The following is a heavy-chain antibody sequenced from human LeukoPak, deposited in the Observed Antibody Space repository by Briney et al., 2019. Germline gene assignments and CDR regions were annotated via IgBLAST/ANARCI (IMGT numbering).Heavy chain of an antibody. J-gene: IGHJ4*02. CDR1: GYTFTSYG. CDR2: ISANSGST. D-gene: IGHD6-6*01. CDR3: ARDESIVATNQRGFDY. V-gene: IGHV1-18*01. Sequence: ASVKVSCKASGYTFTSYGFSWVRQAPRQGLEWVGWISANSGSTNYAQNLQGRVTMTTDTSTRTAYMELRSLRSDDTAVYYCARDESIVATNQRGFDYWGQGTLVTVSS.